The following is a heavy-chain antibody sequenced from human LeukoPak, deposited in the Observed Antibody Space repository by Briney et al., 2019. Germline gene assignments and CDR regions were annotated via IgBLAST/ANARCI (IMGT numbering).Heavy chain of an antibody. D-gene: IGHD6-19*01. CDR3: ASWPGGWYGEDS. Sequence: GGSVRVSCAASGFTVSSNYMSWVRQAPGKGLEWVSVIYGGGSTYYADSVKGRFTISRDTSKNTLNLQMNSLRAEDTAVYYCASWPGGWYGEDSWGQGTLVTVSS. CDR2: IYGGGST. J-gene: IGHJ4*02. V-gene: IGHV3-53*01. CDR1: GFTVSSNY.